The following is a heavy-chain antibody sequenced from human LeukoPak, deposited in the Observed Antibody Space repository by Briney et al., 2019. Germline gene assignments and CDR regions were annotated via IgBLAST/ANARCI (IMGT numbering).Heavy chain of an antibody. CDR1: GDSFSGYY. CDR2: INHSGST. D-gene: IGHD5-24*01. CDR3: ARGGERWLPNSRWFDP. J-gene: IGHJ5*02. V-gene: IGHV4-34*01. Sequence: KPSETLSLTCAVYGDSFSGYYWSWLRQPPRKGLEWVGEINHSGSTNYNPSLKSRVVIAVVTSKSQFSLKLRSVTAADTAVYDCARGGERWLPNSRWFDPWGQGTLVTVSS.